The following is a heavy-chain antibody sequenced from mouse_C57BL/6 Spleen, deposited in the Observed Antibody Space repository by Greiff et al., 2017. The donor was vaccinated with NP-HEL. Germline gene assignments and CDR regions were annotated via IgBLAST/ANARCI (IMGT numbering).Heavy chain of an antibody. Sequence: EVQLQESGPGLVKPSQSLSLTCSVTGYSITSGYYWNWIRQFPGNKLEWMGYISYDGSNNYNPSLKNRISITRDTSKNQFFLKLNSVTTEDTATYYGARSELRFFYAMDYWGQGTSVTVSS. CDR1: GYSITSGYY. V-gene: IGHV3-6*01. D-gene: IGHD1-1*01. J-gene: IGHJ4*01. CDR3: ARSELRFFYAMDY. CDR2: ISYDGSN.